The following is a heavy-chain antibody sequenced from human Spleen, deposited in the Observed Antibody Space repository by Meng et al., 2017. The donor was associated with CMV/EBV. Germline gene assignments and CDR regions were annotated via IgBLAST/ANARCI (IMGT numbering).Heavy chain of an antibody. CDR1: GFTFSSYS. D-gene: IGHD3-10*01. Sequence: GGSLRLSCAASGFTFSSYSMNWVRQAPGKGLEWVSSISSSSSYIYYADSVKGRFTISRDNAKNSLYLQMNSLRAEDTAVYYCAKVFYYGSGSYPPTIDYWGQGTLVTVSS. CDR2: ISSSSSYI. V-gene: IGHV3-21*01. J-gene: IGHJ4*02. CDR3: AKVFYYGSGSYPPTIDY.